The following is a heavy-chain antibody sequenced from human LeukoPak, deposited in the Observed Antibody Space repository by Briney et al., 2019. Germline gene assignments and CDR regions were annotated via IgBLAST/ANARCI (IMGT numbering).Heavy chain of an antibody. V-gene: IGHV4-39*01. CDR2: IYYSGTT. CDR3: ARHQTVAGTNY. CDR1: GGSIGSTSYY. D-gene: IGHD6-19*01. J-gene: IGHJ4*02. Sequence: SETLSLTCTVSGGSIGSTSYYWGWIRQPPGKGLEWIGSIYYSGTTYYNPSLKSRVTISVDTSKNQFSLKLSSVTAADTAVYYCARHQTVAGTNYWGQGTLVTVSS.